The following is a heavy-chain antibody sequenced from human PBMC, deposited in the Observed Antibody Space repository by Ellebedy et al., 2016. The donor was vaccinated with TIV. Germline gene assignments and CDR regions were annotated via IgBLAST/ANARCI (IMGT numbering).Heavy chain of an antibody. D-gene: IGHD6-6*01. V-gene: IGHV1-2*04. CDR3: ARDPWGYSSSSYFDY. CDR2: INPNSGGT. CDR1: GYTFIDYY. J-gene: IGHJ4*02. Sequence: AASVKVSCKASGYTFIDYYIHWVRQAPGQGLEWMGWINPNSGGTNYAQKFQGWVTMTRDTSISTAYMELSRLRSDDTAVYYCARDPWGYSSSSYFDYWGQGTLVTVSS.